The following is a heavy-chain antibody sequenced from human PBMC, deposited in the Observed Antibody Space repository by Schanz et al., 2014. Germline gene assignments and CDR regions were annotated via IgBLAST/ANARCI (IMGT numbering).Heavy chain of an antibody. CDR2: FNDGGVNK. D-gene: IGHD6-13*01. J-gene: IGHJ4*02. V-gene: IGHV3-23*04. Sequence: EVHLVESGGGLVQPGGSLRLSCAASGITFSSHSFNWVRQAPGKGLEWVSSFNDGGVNKYYADSVKGRFTISRDNSKNTLYLQMNSLRAGDAAVYYCARGLIAAAGGAFDYWGQGTLVAVSS. CDR3: ARGLIAAAGGAFDY. CDR1: GITFSSHS.